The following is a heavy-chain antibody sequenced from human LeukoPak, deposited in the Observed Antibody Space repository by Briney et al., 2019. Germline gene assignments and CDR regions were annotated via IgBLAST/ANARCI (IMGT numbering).Heavy chain of an antibody. CDR3: VGCLAARPYYFDY. V-gene: IGHV1-69*13. J-gene: IGHJ4*02. CDR1: GGTFSSYA. D-gene: IGHD6-6*01. CDR2: IIPIFGTA. Sequence: ASVKVSCKASGGTFSSYAISWVRQAPGQGLEWMGGIIPIFGTANYAQKFQGRVTITADESTSTAYMELSSLRSEDTAVYYCVGCLAARPYYFDYWGQGTLVTVSS.